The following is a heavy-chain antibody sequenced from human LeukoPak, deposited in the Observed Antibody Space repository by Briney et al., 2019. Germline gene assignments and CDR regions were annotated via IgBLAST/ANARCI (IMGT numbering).Heavy chain of an antibody. Sequence: PSQTLSLTCTVSGGSISSGSYYWSWIRQPAGKGLEWIGRIYTSGSTNYNPSLKSRVTISVDTSKNQFSLKLSSVTAAGTAVYYCARGPTYCSSSSCLQGEWGQGTLVTVSS. CDR1: GGSISSGSYY. J-gene: IGHJ4*02. CDR2: IYTSGST. CDR3: ARGPTYCSSSSCLQGE. V-gene: IGHV4-61*02. D-gene: IGHD2-15*01.